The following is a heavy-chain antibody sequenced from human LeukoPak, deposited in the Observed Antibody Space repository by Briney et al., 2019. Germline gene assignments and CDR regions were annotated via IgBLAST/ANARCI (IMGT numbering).Heavy chain of an antibody. CDR2: IIGDGGST. D-gene: IGHD2-15*01. CDR1: GFTFDDYA. CDR3: AKAMVVRKYYYYYYYMDV. V-gene: IGHV3-43*02. Sequence: VGSLRLSCAASGFTFDDYAMHWVRQAPAKGLECVSLIIGDGGSTYYAYSLKGRFTISRDNSKNSLYLQMNSLRTEDTALYYCAKAMVVRKYYYYYYYMDVWGKGTTVTVSS. J-gene: IGHJ6*03.